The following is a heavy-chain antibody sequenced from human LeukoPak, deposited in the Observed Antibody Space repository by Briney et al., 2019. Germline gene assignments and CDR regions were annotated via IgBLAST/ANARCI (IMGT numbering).Heavy chain of an antibody. V-gene: IGHV1-2*04. J-gene: IGHJ5*02. D-gene: IGHD6-19*01. CDR2: INPNSGGT. Sequence: ASVKVSCKASGYTFTGYYMHWVRQAPGQGLEWMGWINPNSGGTNYAQKFRGWVTMTRDTSISTAYMELSRLRSDDTAVYYCARGSSGCPTPLCNWFDPWGQGTLVTVSS. CDR1: GYTFTGYY. CDR3: ARGSSGCPTPLCNWFDP.